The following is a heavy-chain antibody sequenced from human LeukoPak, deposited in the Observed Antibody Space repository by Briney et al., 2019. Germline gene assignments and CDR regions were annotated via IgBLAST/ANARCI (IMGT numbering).Heavy chain of an antibody. CDR1: GFTFSSGE. V-gene: IGHV3-48*03. CDR2: ISSSGSTI. J-gene: IGHJ6*04. CDR3: ARDPADYGDYYYYYGMDV. Sequence: GGSLILSCAASGFTFSSGEMNWVRQAPGKRLQWDSYISSSGSTIYYADSVKRRFTISRDNAKNSLYLQMNSLRAEDTAVYYCARDPADYGDYYYYYGMDVWGKGTTVTVSS. D-gene: IGHD4-17*01.